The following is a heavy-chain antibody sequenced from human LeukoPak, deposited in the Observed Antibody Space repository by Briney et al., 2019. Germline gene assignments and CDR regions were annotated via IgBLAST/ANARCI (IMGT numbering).Heavy chain of an antibody. Sequence: GGSLRLSCAASGFTFSSYAMSWVRQAPGKGLEWVSAISGSGGSTYYADSVKGQFTISRDNSKNTLYLQMNSLRAEDTAVYYCAKDTRRVRGNCFDYWGQGTLVTVSS. D-gene: IGHD3-10*01. CDR3: AKDTRRVRGNCFDY. CDR1: GFTFSSYA. J-gene: IGHJ4*02. V-gene: IGHV3-23*01. CDR2: ISGSGGST.